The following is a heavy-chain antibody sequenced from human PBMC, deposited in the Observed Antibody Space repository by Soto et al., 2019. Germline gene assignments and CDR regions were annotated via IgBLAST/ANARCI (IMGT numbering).Heavy chain of an antibody. CDR1: GFRFDDYG. V-gene: IGHV3-9*01. CDR2: ISRDSRSI. D-gene: IGHD4-17*01. CDR3: VKDALTTVAYYFDY. Sequence: GGSLRLSCEVSGFRFDDYGMHWVRQAPGKGLEWIAGISRDSRSISYGASMKGRFTISRDNAKNSLYLQLNSLRADDTAFYYCVKDALTTVAYYFDYWGQGALVTVSS. J-gene: IGHJ4*02.